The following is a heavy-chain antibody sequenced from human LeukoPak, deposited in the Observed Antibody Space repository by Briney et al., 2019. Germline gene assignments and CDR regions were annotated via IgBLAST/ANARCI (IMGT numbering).Heavy chain of an antibody. D-gene: IGHD3-3*01. CDR2: IYYSGST. CDR3: ARGYLGWGGYYHLGAFDI. J-gene: IGHJ3*02. CDR1: GGSISSYY. Sequence: PSETLSLTCTVSGGSISSYYWSWIRQPPGKGLEWIGYIYYSGSTNYNPSLKSRVTISVDTSKNQFSLKLSSVTAADTAVYYCARGYLGWGGYYHLGAFDIWGQGTMVTVSS. V-gene: IGHV4-59*01.